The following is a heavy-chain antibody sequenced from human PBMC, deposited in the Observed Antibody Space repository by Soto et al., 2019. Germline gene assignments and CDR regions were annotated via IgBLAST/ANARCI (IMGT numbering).Heavy chain of an antibody. CDR1: GYTFSSYS. CDR3: ARIGSGYNPFDY. J-gene: IGHJ4*02. D-gene: IGHD2-15*01. V-gene: IGHV5-51*01. CDR2: TYPDDSDT. Sequence: GESLKISCEGSGYTFSSYSIGWVRQMPGKGLEWMGITYPDDSDTRYSPSFRGQVTISVDKSISRAYLQWSSLKASDSAMYFCARIGSGYNPFDYWGRGTLVTVSS.